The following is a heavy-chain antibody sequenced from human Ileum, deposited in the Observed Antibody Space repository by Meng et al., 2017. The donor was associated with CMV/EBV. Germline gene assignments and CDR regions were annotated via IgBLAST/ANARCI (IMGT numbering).Heavy chain of an antibody. CDR3: ARVYIYGSSNGL. D-gene: IGHD3-10*01. Sequence: GESLKISCAASGFTFSDYSMNWVRQAPGKGLEWVSSISGTSSYIYYADSMKGRFTISRDNAKNSLYLQMNSLRAEDTAVYYCARVYIYGSSNGLWGQGTLVTVSS. CDR1: GFTFSDYS. V-gene: IGHV3-21*01. J-gene: IGHJ4*02. CDR2: ISGTSSYI.